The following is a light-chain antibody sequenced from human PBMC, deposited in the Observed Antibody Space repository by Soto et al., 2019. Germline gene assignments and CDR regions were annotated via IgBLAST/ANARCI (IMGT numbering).Light chain of an antibody. J-gene: IGLJ2*01. V-gene: IGLV2-14*01. CDR1: SSDIGGYNY. Sequence: QSALTQPASVSGSPGQSITISCTGTSSDIGGYNYVSWYQQHPGKAPKLMIYGVSNGPSGVSGRFSGSKSGNTASLTISGLQAEDEADYYCNSYRSSITPVVFGGGTKLTVL. CDR2: GVS. CDR3: NSYRSSITPVV.